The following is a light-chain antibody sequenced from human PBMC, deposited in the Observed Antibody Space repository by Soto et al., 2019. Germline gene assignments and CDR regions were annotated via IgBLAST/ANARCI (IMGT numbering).Light chain of an antibody. V-gene: IGKV3-15*01. Sequence: EIVMTQSPATLSVSPGERATLSCRASQSISSNLAWYQQKPAQAPSLLIYGASTRATGIPARFSGSGSGTEFTLTISSLQSEDFAVYYCQQYNNWRWTFGQGTKV. CDR2: GAS. CDR1: QSISSN. CDR3: QQYNNWRWT. J-gene: IGKJ1*01.